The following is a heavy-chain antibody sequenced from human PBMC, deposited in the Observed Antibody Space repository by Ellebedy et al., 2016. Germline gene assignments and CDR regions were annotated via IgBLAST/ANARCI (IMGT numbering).Heavy chain of an antibody. CDR2: IYPSGGST. CDR3: ARDLVGSSIQGRVAGY. Sequence: ASVKVSCKASGYTFTSYNVHWVRQAPGQGLDWMGIIYPSGGSTKYAQKFQGRVTMTRDTSTSTVYMELSSLRSEDTAVYFCARDLVGSSIQGRVAGYWGQGTLVTVSS. CDR1: GYTFTSYN. D-gene: IGHD6-6*01. J-gene: IGHJ4*02. V-gene: IGHV1-46*01.